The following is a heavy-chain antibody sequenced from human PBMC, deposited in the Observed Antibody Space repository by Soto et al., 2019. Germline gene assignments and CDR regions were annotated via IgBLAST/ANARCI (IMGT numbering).Heavy chain of an antibody. Sequence: PGGSLRLSCAVSGFNVMSYWMSWVRQAPGKGLEWVASIKEDGSEIYYLHSVRGRFSISRDSAGNASRLTMNYLSAEDTGVYFCARDIGFDYVNWGQGTLVTV. CDR2: IKEDGSEI. V-gene: IGHV3-7*01. J-gene: IGHJ4*02. CDR1: GFNVMSYW. D-gene: IGHD3-16*01. CDR3: ARDIGFDYVN.